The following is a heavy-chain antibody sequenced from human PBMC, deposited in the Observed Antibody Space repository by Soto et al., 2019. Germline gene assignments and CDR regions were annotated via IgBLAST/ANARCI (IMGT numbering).Heavy chain of an antibody. CDR1: GGSISSSNW. J-gene: IGHJ6*02. CDR3: ARDGSGSYYSYYYYGMDV. D-gene: IGHD3-10*01. Sequence: SETLSLTCAVSGGSISSSNWWSWVRQPPGKGLEWIGEIYHSGSTNYNPSLKSRVTISVDKSKNQFSLKLSSVTAADTAVYYCARDGSGSYYSYYYYGMDVWGQGTTVT. CDR2: IYHSGST. V-gene: IGHV4-4*02.